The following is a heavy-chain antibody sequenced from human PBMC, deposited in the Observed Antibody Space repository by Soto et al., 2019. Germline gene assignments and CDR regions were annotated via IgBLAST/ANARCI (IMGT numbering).Heavy chain of an antibody. CDR1: GFSFSNYG. Sequence: EVQLVESGGGLVKPGGSLRLSCAASGFSFSNYGMNWVRQALGKGLEWVSSISSSSSYISYADSVKGRFTISRDNAKTSVYLQMNSLRAEDTAVYYCARSDCTSTSCYVVWFDPWGQGTLVTVSS. D-gene: IGHD2-2*01. V-gene: IGHV3-21*01. CDR3: ARSDCTSTSCYVVWFDP. CDR2: ISSSSSYI. J-gene: IGHJ5*02.